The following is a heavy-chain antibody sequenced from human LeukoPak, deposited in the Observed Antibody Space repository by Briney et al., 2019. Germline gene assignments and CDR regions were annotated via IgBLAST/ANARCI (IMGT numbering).Heavy chain of an antibody. CDR2: MYYSGST. D-gene: IGHD3-10*01. CDR3: ARDPSAFAGAFDV. CDR1: GGSISSSSYY. Sequence: SETLSLTCTVSGGSISSSSYYWGWIRQPPGKGLEWIGSMYYSGSTYYNPSLKSRVTISVDTSKNQFSLNLSSVTAADTALYYCARDPSAFAGAFDVWGQGTMLTVSS. J-gene: IGHJ3*01. V-gene: IGHV4-39*07.